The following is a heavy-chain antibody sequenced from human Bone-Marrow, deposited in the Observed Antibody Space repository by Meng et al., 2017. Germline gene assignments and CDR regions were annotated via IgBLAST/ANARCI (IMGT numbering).Heavy chain of an antibody. V-gene: IGHV3-11*01. CDR2: ISSSGSTI. CDR1: GFTFSDYY. D-gene: IGHD3-22*01. J-gene: IGHJ4*02. CDR3: ARELFHYYDSSGYYGFDY. Sequence: GESLKISCAVSGFTFSDYYMSWIRQAPGKGLEWVSYISSSGSTIYYADSVKGRFTISRDNAKNSLYLQMNSLRAEDTAVYYCARELFHYYDSSGYYGFDYWGQGTLVTVSS.